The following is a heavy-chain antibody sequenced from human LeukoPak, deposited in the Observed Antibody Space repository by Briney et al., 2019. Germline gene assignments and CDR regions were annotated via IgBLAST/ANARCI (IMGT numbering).Heavy chain of an antibody. CDR1: GGSFSGYY. CDR3: ARNDILTGYTRGFDP. J-gene: IGHJ5*02. D-gene: IGHD3-9*01. Sequence: SETLSLTCAAYGGSFSGYYWSWVRQPPGKGLEWIGEVNHSGSTNYNPSLKSRVTISVDTSKNQFSLKLSSVTAADTAVYYCARNDILTGYTRGFDPWGQGTLVTVSS. V-gene: IGHV4-34*01. CDR2: VNHSGST.